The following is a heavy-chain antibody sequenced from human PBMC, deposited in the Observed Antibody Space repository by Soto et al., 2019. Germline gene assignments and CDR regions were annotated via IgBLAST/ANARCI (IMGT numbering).Heavy chain of an antibody. CDR3: ARGAWMATSTAAFDI. J-gene: IGHJ3*02. V-gene: IGHV3-33*01. CDR2: IWYDGSNK. CDR1: GFTFSSYG. Sequence: GGSLRLSXAASGFTFSSYGMHWVRQAPGKGLEWVAVIWYDGSNKYYADSVKGRFTISRDNSKNTLYLQMNSLRAEDTAVYYCARGAWMATSTAAFDIWGQGTMVTVSS. D-gene: IGHD5-12*01.